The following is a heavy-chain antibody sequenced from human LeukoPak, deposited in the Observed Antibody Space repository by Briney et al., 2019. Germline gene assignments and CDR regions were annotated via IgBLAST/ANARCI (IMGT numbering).Heavy chain of an antibody. D-gene: IGHD6-6*01. J-gene: IGHJ4*02. CDR1: GFTFTTYW. CDR2: INTDGRIT. CDR3: TRIYVGSSTTCPYDY. V-gene: IGHV3-74*01. Sequence: GGSLRLSCAASGFTFTTYWMHWVRQVPGKGLVWVSRINTDGRITNYADSVKGRFTISRDNAKNTLFLQMNSLRAEDTAVYYCTRIYVGSSTTCPYDYWGQGTLVTVSS.